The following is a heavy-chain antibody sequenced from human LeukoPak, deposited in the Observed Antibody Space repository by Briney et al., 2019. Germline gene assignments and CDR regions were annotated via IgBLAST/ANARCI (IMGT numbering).Heavy chain of an antibody. Sequence: ASVKVSCKPSGYRFTDYFMHWVRPAPGQGREWMGWINPNSGDTDYAQKFQGRVTLTRDASIGTAYIELTRLRSDDTAVYYCATPTERLLPVYWGQGTLVTVSS. CDR3: ATPTERLLPVY. CDR1: GYRFTDYF. D-gene: IGHD2-15*01. CDR2: INPNSGDT. J-gene: IGHJ4*02. V-gene: IGHV1-2*02.